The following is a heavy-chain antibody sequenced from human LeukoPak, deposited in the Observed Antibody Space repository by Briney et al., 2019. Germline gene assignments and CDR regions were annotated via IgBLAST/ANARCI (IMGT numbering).Heavy chain of an antibody. Sequence: SVKVSCKCSVGTFSSYAISWVRQPPGQGLEGVGGIITIFGTANYAQKFQGRVTITADESTSTAYRELSSLRSEDTAVYYCATHEPTREYFDYWGQGTLVTVSS. J-gene: IGHJ4*02. CDR3: ATHEPTREYFDY. CDR1: VGTFSSYA. CDR2: IITIFGTA. D-gene: IGHD1-26*01. V-gene: IGHV1-69*13.